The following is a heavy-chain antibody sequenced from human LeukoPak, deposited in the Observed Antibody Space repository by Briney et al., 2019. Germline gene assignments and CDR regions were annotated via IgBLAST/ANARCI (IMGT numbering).Heavy chain of an antibody. V-gene: IGHV3-9*01. D-gene: IGHD3-3*01. CDR2: ISWNSGSI. CDR3: AKDLGQYYDFWSGYPPYYYGMDV. CDR1: GFTFSNYA. J-gene: IGHJ6*02. Sequence: AGGSLRLSCAASGFTFSNYAMHWVRQAPGKGLEWVSGISWNSGSIGYADSVKGRFTISRDNAKNSLYLQMNSLRAEDTALYYCAKDLGQYYDFWSGYPPYYYGMDVWGQGTTVTVSS.